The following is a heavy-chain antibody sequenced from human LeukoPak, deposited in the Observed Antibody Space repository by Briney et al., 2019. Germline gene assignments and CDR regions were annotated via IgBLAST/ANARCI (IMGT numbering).Heavy chain of an antibody. D-gene: IGHD1-1*01. CDR3: ARVHRLTPIYGLDV. CDR1: GYLFTTYG. CDR2: ISAYTGDT. J-gene: IGHJ6*02. Sequence: ASVKVSCKTSGYLFTTYGISWVRQAPGQGLEHMGWISAYTGDTNYVQSLQGRVTMTTDTSTSTAYLVLRSLRSDDTAVYYCARVHRLTPIYGLDVWGQGTTVIVSS. V-gene: IGHV1-18*01.